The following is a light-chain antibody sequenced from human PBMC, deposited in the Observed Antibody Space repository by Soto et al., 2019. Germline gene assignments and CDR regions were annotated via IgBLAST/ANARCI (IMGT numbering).Light chain of an antibody. CDR3: TAYSSKSTPYV. CDR1: SSDVGGYNY. J-gene: IGLJ1*01. CDR2: DVT. V-gene: IGLV2-14*01. Sequence: QSALTQPASVSGSPGQSITISCTGTSSDVGGYNYVSWYQQYPGKAPKLIIYDVTKRPSGVSNRFSGSKSGNTASLTISGLPPEDESDYNSTAYSSKSTPYVFGAATKLTVL.